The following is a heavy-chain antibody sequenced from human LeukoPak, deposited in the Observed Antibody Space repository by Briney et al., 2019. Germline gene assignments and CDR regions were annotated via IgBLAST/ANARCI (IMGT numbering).Heavy chain of an antibody. D-gene: IGHD3-22*01. CDR3: ARDEYYYDSSGYYYGYFDY. V-gene: IGHV3-7*01. Sequence: GGSLRLSCAASGFTFSSYWMSWVRQAPGKGLEWVANIKQDGSEKYYVDSVKGRFTISRDNAKNSLYLQMNSLRAEDTAVYYCARDEYYYDSSGYYYGYFDYWGQGTLVTVSS. J-gene: IGHJ4*02. CDR1: GFTFSSYW. CDR2: IKQDGSEK.